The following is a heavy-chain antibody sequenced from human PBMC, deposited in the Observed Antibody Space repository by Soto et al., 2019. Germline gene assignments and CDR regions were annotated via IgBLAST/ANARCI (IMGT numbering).Heavy chain of an antibody. CDR1: GFTFRTYG. Sequence: ESGGGVVQPGTSLRLSCAASGFTFRTYGMHWVRQTPGKGLEWVAIIWYEGLNIYYADSVKGRFTISRDDSKNTVYLEMNSLRPGDTAVYYCARAGPYCGSDCYPWAFDIWGHGTVVTVSS. CDR2: IWYEGLNI. V-gene: IGHV3-33*01. J-gene: IGHJ3*02. D-gene: IGHD2-21*02. CDR3: ARAGPYCGSDCYPWAFDI.